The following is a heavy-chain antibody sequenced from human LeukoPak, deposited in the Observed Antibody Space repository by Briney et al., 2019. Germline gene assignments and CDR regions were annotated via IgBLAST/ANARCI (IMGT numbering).Heavy chain of an antibody. D-gene: IGHD1-26*01. CDR1: GYTFTGYY. CDR3: ARDVGATSPHSDY. Sequence: ASVKVSCKASGYTFTGYYMHWVRQAPGQGLEWMGWINPNSGGTNYAQKLQGRVIMTTDTSTSTAYMELRSLRSDDTAVYYCARDVGATSPHSDYWGQGTLVTVSS. J-gene: IGHJ4*02. CDR2: INPNSGGT. V-gene: IGHV1-2*02.